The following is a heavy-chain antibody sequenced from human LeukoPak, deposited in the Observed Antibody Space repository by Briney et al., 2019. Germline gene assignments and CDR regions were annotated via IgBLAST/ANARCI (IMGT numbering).Heavy chain of an antibody. J-gene: IGHJ4*02. CDR3: ARGGDYYDSSGYYYKRLDY. CDR2: INHSGST. V-gene: IGHV4-34*01. D-gene: IGHD3-22*01. CDR1: GGSFSGYY. Sequence: SDTLSLTCAVYGGSFSGYYWSWIRQPPGKGLEWIGEINHSGSTNYNPSLKSRVTISVDTSKNQFSLKLSSVTAADTAVYYCARGGDYYDSSGYYYKRLDYWGQGTLVTVSS.